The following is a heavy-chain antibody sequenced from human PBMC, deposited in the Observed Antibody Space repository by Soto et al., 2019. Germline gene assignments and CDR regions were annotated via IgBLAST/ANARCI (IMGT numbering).Heavy chain of an antibody. CDR2: ISGSGDIT. D-gene: IGHD3-9*01. V-gene: IGHV3-23*01. CDR1: GFSFSNSA. J-gene: IGHJ4*02. Sequence: EVQLLESGGGLVQPGGSLRLSCAVSGFSFSNSAMTWVRQAPGKGLEWVSGISGSGDITYNTDSVKGRFAISRDPSKNVVYLQMRSLRAEDTAVYYCAEVPQWVLRYHDWFFDYWGQGTLVTVSS. CDR3: AEVPQWVLRYHDWFFDY.